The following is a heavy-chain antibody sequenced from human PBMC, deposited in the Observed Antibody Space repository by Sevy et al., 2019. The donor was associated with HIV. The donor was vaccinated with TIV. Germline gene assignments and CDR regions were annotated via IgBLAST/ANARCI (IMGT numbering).Heavy chain of an antibody. Sequence: GGSLRLSCAASGFTLSGYSISWVRRAPGKGLEWVSSVTPGTDIYYGDSVRGRFTASSDNAKNSVYLQMNSLRDEDTAVYYCATDFLTGDRREAFDIWGQGTKVTVSS. CDR2: VTPGTDI. V-gene: IGHV3-21*06. CDR3: ATDFLTGDRREAFDI. D-gene: IGHD7-27*01. CDR1: GFTLSGYS. J-gene: IGHJ3*02.